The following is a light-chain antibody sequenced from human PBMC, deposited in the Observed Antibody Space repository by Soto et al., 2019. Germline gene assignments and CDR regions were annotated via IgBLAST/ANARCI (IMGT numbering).Light chain of an antibody. Sequence: QSVLTHPPSASGSPGQSVTIACSGTSSDVCGYNYVSWYQQHPGKAPKLMIYEVSKRHSGVPDRFSGSKSATTASLTVSGLKAEDESDHYCITYAGTASVFGPRTKVTV. CDR2: EVS. CDR3: ITYAGTASV. V-gene: IGLV2-8*01. CDR1: SSDVCGYNY. J-gene: IGLJ1*01.